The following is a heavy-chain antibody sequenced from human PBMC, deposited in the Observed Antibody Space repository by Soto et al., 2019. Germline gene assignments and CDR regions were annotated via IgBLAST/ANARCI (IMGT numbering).Heavy chain of an antibody. CDR3: ASGGQTIITKD. D-gene: IGHD3-22*01. CDR1: GGSFSGYY. V-gene: IGHV4-34*01. J-gene: IGHJ4*02. Sequence: TSETLSLTCAVYGGSFSGYYWSWIRQPPGKGLDWIGEINHGGSTNYNPSLKSRVTISIDTSKNQFSLKLSSVTAADTAVYYCASGGQTIITKDWGQGTLVTVSS. CDR2: INHGGST.